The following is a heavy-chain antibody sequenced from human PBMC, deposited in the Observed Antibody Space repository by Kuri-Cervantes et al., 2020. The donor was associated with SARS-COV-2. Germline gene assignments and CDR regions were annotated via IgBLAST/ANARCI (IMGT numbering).Heavy chain of an antibody. V-gene: IGHV3-23*01. Sequence: GGSLRLSCAASGFTFSSYAMSWVRQAPGKGLKWVSAISGSGGSTYYADSVKGRFTISRDNSKNTLYLQMNSLRAEDTAVYYCAKDLSYSSSPGYYYYYYGMDVWGQGTTVTVSS. CDR1: GFTFSSYA. J-gene: IGHJ6*02. CDR3: AKDLSYSSSPGYYYYYYGMDV. D-gene: IGHD6-6*01. CDR2: ISGSGGST.